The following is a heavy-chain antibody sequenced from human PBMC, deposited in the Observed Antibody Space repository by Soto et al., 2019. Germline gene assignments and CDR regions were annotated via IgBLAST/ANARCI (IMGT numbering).Heavy chain of an antibody. J-gene: IGHJ6*02. CDR2: ISYDGSNK. Sequence: QVQLVESGGGVVQPGRSLRLSCAASGFTFSSYGMHWVRQAPGKGLEWVAVISYDGSNKYYADSVKGRFTISRDNSKNTLYLQRDGLRAEDTAVYYCAKEGQYYDILTGYRSYYGMDVWGQGTTVTVSS. CDR1: GFTFSSYG. V-gene: IGHV3-30*18. D-gene: IGHD3-9*01. CDR3: AKEGQYYDILTGYRSYYGMDV.